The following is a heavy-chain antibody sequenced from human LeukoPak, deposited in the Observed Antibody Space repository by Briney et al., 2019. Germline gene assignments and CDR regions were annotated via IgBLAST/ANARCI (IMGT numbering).Heavy chain of an antibody. V-gene: IGHV3-23*01. J-gene: IGHJ4*02. CDR1: GFTFSSYA. D-gene: IGHD2-8*01. CDR2: ISGSGGST. Sequence: PGGSLRLSCAASGFTFSSYAMSWVRQAPGKGLEWVSAISGSGGSTYYADSVKGRFTISRDNSKNTLYLQMNSLRAEDTAVYYCAKVSLMVYAIQSCFDYWGQGTLVTVSS. CDR3: AKVSLMVYAIQSCFDY.